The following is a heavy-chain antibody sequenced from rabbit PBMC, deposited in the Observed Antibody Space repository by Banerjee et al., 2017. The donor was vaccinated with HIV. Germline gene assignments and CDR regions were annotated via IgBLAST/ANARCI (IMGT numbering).Heavy chain of an antibody. CDR2: IYGGSSGTT. CDR3: ARAYTDYGGYGYGAFDP. CDR1: GLDFSSSYW. D-gene: IGHD6-1*01. V-gene: IGHV1S45*01. Sequence: QEQLVESGGDLVQPEGSLTLTCKASGLDFSSSYWICWVRQAPGKGLEWIACIYGGSSGTTNYASWAKGRFTISKTSSTTVTLQMTSLTAADTATYFCARAYTDYGGYGYGAFDPWGQGTLVTVS. J-gene: IGHJ2*01.